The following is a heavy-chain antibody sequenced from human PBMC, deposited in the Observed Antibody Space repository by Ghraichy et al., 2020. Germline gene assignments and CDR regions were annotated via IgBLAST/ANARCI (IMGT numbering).Heavy chain of an antibody. D-gene: IGHD3-9*01. CDR1: GDSISSGDYY. J-gene: IGHJ4*02. V-gene: IGHV4-30-4*01. CDR3: ARDHKYNILPGFDY. CDR2: VFYSGST. Sequence: SQTLSRTCTVSGDSISSGDYYWSWIRQSPGKGLEWIGYVFYSGSTYYNPSLKSRVSISIDTSKNQFSLSLSSVTAADTAVYYCARDHKYNILPGFDYWGQGTLVTVSS.